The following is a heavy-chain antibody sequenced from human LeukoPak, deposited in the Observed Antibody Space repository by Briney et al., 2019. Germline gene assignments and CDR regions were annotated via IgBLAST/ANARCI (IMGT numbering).Heavy chain of an antibody. J-gene: IGHJ4*02. Sequence: GGSLRLSCVASGFSFSSYWMSWVRQAPGKGLEWVANIKQDGSEKYYVDSVKGRFTISRDNAKNSPYLQMNSLRAEDTAVYYCARAYFDYWGQGTLVTVSS. CDR3: ARAYFDY. V-gene: IGHV3-7*01. CDR1: GFSFSSYW. CDR2: IKQDGSEK.